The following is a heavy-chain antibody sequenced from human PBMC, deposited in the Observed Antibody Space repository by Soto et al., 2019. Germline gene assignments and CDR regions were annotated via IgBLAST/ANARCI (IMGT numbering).Heavy chain of an antibody. CDR2: IIPIFGTA. D-gene: IGHD3-3*01. J-gene: IGHJ4*02. CDR3: ARGRSIEWFLDY. Sequence: SVKVSCKASGGTFSSYAISWVRQAPGQGLEWMGGIIPIFGTANYAQKFQGRVTITADESTSTAYMELSSLRSEDTAVYYCARGRSIEWFLDYWGQGTLVTVSS. CDR1: GGTFSSYA. V-gene: IGHV1-69*13.